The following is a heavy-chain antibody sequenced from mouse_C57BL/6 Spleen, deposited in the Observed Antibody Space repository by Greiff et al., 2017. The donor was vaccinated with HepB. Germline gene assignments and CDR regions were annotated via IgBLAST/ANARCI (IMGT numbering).Heavy chain of an antibody. CDR3: AREDYYGSEPSFAY. Sequence: DVKLVESGPGMVKPSQSLSLTCTVTGYSITSGYDWHWIRHFPGNKLEWMGYISYSGSTNYNPSLKSRISITHDTSKNHFFLKLNSVTTEDTATYYCAREDYYGSEPSFAYWGQGTLVTVSA. CDR2: ISYSGST. D-gene: IGHD1-1*01. J-gene: IGHJ3*01. V-gene: IGHV3-1*01. CDR1: GYSITSGYD.